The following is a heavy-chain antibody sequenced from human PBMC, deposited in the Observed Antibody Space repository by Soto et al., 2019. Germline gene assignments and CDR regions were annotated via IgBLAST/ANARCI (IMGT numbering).Heavy chain of an antibody. CDR2: IYTSGST. CDR3: ARDSSTTAMVPRTSGRGYGMDV. Sequence: KPSETLSLTCTVSGGSISSYYWSWIRQPAGKGLEWIGRIYTSGSTNYNPSLKSRVTMSVDTSKNQFSLKLSSVTAADTAVYYCARDSSTTAMVPRTSGRGYGMDVWGQGTTVTVSS. J-gene: IGHJ6*02. D-gene: IGHD5-18*01. CDR1: GGSISSYY. V-gene: IGHV4-4*07.